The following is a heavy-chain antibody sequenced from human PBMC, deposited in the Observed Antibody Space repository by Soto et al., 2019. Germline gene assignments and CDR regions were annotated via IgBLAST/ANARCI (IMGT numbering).Heavy chain of an antibody. Sequence: SETLSLTCTVSGASIKSTDYYWSWIRQAPGKGLEWIGYVYYTGSTYYNPSLMSRLTISVDTSKNQFSLKLTSVTAAETAVYYCVRTAREGAVAPHWFDRWGQGTQVTVS. CDR3: VRTAREGAVAPHWFDR. CDR1: GASIKSTDYY. V-gene: IGHV4-30-4*01. D-gene: IGHD2-21*02. J-gene: IGHJ5*02. CDR2: VYYTGST.